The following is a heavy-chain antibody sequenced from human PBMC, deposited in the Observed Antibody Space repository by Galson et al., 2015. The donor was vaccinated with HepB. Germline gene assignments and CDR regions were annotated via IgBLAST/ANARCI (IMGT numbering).Heavy chain of an antibody. D-gene: IGHD2-2*01. V-gene: IGHV3-23*01. CDR3: AKERQKADIVVVPAAFDY. Sequence: SLRLSCAASGFTFSSYAMSWVRQAPGKGLEWVSVISGSGGSTYDADSVKGRFTISRDNSKNTLYLQMNSLRAEDTAVYYCAKERQKADIVVVPAAFDYWGQGTLVTVSS. J-gene: IGHJ4*02. CDR1: GFTFSSYA. CDR2: ISGSGGST.